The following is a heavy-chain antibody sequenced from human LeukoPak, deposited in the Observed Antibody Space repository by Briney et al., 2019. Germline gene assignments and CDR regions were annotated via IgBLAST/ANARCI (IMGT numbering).Heavy chain of an antibody. CDR1: GYTFTSYA. CDR3: ARASYFDWLLTPMYYFDY. V-gene: IGHV1-3*01. CDR2: INAGNGNT. J-gene: IGHJ4*02. Sequence: ASVKVSCKASGYTFTSYAMRWVRQAPGQRLEWMGWINAGNGNTKYSQKFQGRVTITRDTSASTAYMELSSLRSEDTAVYYCARASYFDWLLTPMYYFDYWGQGTLVTVSS. D-gene: IGHD3-9*01.